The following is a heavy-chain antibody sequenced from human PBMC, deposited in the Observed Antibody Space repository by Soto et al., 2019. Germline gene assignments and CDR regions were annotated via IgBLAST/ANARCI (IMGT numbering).Heavy chain of an antibody. CDR2: INQDGSQK. J-gene: IGHJ4*02. CDR1: GFTFSGYW. Sequence: GGSLRLSCTVSGFTFSGYWMSWIRQAPGKGLGWVANINQDGSQKNYMDSVEGRFAISRDNARNTLYLQMNSLRAEDTAVYYCAVKYGGSYYVDYWGQGTLVTVYS. D-gene: IGHD1-26*01. CDR3: AVKYGGSYYVDY. V-gene: IGHV3-7*03.